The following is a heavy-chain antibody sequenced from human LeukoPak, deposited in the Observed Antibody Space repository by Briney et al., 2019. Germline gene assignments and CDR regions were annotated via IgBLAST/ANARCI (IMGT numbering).Heavy chain of an antibody. V-gene: IGHV3-66*01. Sequence: GGSLRLSCAASGFTVSSNYMSWVRQAPGKGLEWVSVIYSGGSTYYADSVKGRFTISRDNSKNTLYLQMNSLRAEDTAVYYCAKGGRAAAGTGRDYWGQGTLVTVSS. J-gene: IGHJ4*02. CDR3: AKGGRAAAGTGRDY. D-gene: IGHD6-13*01. CDR2: IYSGGST. CDR1: GFTVSSNY.